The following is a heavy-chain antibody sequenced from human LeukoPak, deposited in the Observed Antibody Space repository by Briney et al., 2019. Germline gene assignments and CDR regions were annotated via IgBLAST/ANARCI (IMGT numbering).Heavy chain of an antibody. CDR2: IYYSGST. J-gene: IGHJ4*02. V-gene: IGHV4-39*01. Sequence: SETLSLTCTVSGGSISSYYWGWIRQPPGKGLEWIGSIYYSGSTYYNPSLKSRVTISVDTSKNQFSLKLSSVTAADTAVYYCARIAAPPKHFDYWGQGTLVTVSS. CDR1: GGSISSYY. D-gene: IGHD6-13*01. CDR3: ARIAAPPKHFDY.